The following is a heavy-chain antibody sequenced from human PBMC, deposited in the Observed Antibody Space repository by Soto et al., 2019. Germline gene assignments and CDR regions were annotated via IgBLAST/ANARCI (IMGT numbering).Heavy chain of an antibody. D-gene: IGHD2-15*01. CDR1: GYTFTSYG. Sequence: ASVKVSCKASGYTFTSYGISWVRQAPGQGLEWMGWISAYNGNTNYAQKLQGRVTMTTDTSTSTAYMELRSLRSDDTAVYYCARDYNISRAVAAKVDIWGQGTMVTVSS. CDR2: ISAYNGNT. CDR3: ARDYNISRAVAAKVDI. V-gene: IGHV1-18*01. J-gene: IGHJ3*02.